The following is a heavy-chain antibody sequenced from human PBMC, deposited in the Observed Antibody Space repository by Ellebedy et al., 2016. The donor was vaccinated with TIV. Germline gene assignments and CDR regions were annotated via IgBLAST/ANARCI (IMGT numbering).Heavy chain of an antibody. D-gene: IGHD3-3*01. CDR1: GFSFTTYT. CDR2: ISGRSSYI. V-gene: IGHV3-21*01. Sequence: GGSLRLXCAASGFSFTTYTMNWVRQAPGKGLEWVSSISGRSSYIYYADSLKGRFTVSRDNAKNSLYLQMNSLRAEDTAVYYCARVLYDFWSGYYTPDYYMDVWGKGTTVTVSS. J-gene: IGHJ6*03. CDR3: ARVLYDFWSGYYTPDYYMDV.